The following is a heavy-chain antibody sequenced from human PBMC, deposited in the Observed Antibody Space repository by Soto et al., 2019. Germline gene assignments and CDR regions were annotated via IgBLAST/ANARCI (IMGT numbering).Heavy chain of an antibody. J-gene: IGHJ4*02. Sequence: GGSLRLSCAASGFTFSSYGMHWVRQAPGKGLEWVAVIWYDGSNKYYADSVKGRFTISRDNFKKTLYLQMNSLRAEHTAVYYRARELREYEYGRQGTLVAVST. CDR1: GFTFSSYG. D-gene: IGHD2-21*02. CDR2: IWYDGSNK. CDR3: ARELREYEY. V-gene: IGHV3-33*01.